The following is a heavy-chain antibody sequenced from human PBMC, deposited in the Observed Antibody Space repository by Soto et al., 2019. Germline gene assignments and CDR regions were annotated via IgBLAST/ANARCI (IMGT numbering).Heavy chain of an antibody. Sequence: GSLRLSCAASGFTFSSYWMSWVRQAPGKGLEWVANIKQDGGEKYYVDSVKGRLTISRDNAKNSLYLQMNSLRAEDTAVYYCARVRITMVRGPVGYWGQGTLVTVSS. CDR3: ARVRITMVRGPVGY. D-gene: IGHD3-10*01. V-gene: IGHV3-7*01. CDR1: GFTFSSYW. CDR2: IKQDGGEK. J-gene: IGHJ4*02.